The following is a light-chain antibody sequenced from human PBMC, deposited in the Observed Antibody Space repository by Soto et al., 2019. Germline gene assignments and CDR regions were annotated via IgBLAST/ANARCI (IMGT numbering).Light chain of an antibody. CDR1: QSMSNSN. J-gene: IGKJ4*01. Sequence: EIVLTQSPGTLSLSPGDRATLSCRASQSMSNSNLAWYQHKRGQAPRLIIYGASDRATGIPDRFSASGSGTDLTLTISRLEPQDVAIYYCQQYGDSPLTFGGGTKVDIK. CDR2: GAS. V-gene: IGKV3-20*01. CDR3: QQYGDSPLT.